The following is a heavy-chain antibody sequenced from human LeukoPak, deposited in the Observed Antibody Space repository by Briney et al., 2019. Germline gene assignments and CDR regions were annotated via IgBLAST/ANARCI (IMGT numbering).Heavy chain of an antibody. J-gene: IGHJ3*02. CDR1: GGSISSYY. CDR3: ARTDLADAFDI. V-gene: IGHV4-59*01. Sequence: PSETLSPTCTVSGGSISSYYWSWIRQPPGKGLEWIGYIYYSGSTNYNPSLKSRVTISVDTSKNQFSLKLSSVTAADTAVYYCARTDLADAFDIWGQGTMVTVSS. CDR2: IYYSGST.